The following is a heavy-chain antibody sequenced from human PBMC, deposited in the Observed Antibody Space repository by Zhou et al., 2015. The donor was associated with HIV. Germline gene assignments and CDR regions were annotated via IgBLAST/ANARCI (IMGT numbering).Heavy chain of an antibody. V-gene: IGHV1-2*02. D-gene: IGHD6-19*01. CDR1: GYTFNDYF. J-gene: IGHJ6*02. CDR2: VHPKNDYA. Sequence: QGQLSQSGTEVKTPGASVKVSCKTSGYTFNDYFLHWVRQAPGHGLEWMGWVHPKNDYAKYAPKFKGRVTLTRDSSIRTVYLEMRSLTSADTAVYYCARDSTSGLYGMDVWGQGTTVTVSS. CDR3: ARDSTSGLYGMDV.